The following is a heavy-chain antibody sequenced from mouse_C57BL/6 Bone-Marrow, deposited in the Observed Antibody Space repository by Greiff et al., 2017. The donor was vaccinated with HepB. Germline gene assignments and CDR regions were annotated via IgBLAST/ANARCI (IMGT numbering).Heavy chain of an antibody. CDR2: ISDGGSYT. CDR3: ARATVDYAMDY. V-gene: IGHV5-4*03. J-gene: IGHJ4*01. D-gene: IGHD1-1*01. CDR1: GFTFSSYA. Sequence: EVKLMESGGGLVKPGGSLKLSCAASGFTFSSYAMSWVRQTPEKRLEWVATISDGGSYTYYPDNVKGRFTISRDNAKNNLYLQMSHLKSEDTAMYYCARATVDYAMDYWGQGTSVTVAS.